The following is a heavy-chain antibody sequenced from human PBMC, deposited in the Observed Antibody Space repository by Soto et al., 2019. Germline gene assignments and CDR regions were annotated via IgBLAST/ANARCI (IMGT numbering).Heavy chain of an antibody. CDR2: ISGSGGST. Sequence: EVQLLESGGGLVQPGGSLRLSCAASGFTFSSYAMSWVRQAPGKGLEWVSAISGSGGSTYYADSVKGRFTISRDNSKNTMYRQMNSLRAEDTAVYYCAKAPGIAVGLGYYGIDVWGQGTTVTVSS. D-gene: IGHD6-19*01. J-gene: IGHJ6*02. CDR1: GFTFSSYA. CDR3: AKAPGIAVGLGYYGIDV. V-gene: IGHV3-23*01.